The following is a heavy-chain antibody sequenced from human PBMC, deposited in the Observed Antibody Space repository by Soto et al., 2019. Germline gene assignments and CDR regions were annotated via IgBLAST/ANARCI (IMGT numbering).Heavy chain of an antibody. CDR3: AKDRRAGGNYGFYSDF. J-gene: IGHJ4*02. Sequence: QVQLAESGGGVVQPGGSLTLSCAASGFSFSNYGMHWVRQAPGKGLEWVAAIFRDGNTKQYADSVKGRFSVSRDNSQNTLYLQMNSLRTEDTAVYYCAKDRRAGGNYGFYSDFWGQGALVIVSS. CDR2: IFRDGNTK. CDR1: GFSFSNYG. D-gene: IGHD1-7*01. V-gene: IGHV3-33*06.